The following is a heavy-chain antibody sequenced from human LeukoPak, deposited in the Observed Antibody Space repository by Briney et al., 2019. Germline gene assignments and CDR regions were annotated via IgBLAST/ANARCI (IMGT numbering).Heavy chain of an antibody. CDR1: GFSFSTYG. V-gene: IGHV3-30*02. D-gene: IGHD3-22*01. CDR2: IHYDGSNK. J-gene: IGHJ5*02. Sequence: GGSLRLSCAASGFSFSTYGMQWVRQAPGKGLEWVAFIHYDGSNKYYAESVKGRFTISRDNSKNTLYLQMNSLRAEDTAVYYCARVIDYSDTWFDLWGQGTLVTVSS. CDR3: ARVIDYSDTWFDL.